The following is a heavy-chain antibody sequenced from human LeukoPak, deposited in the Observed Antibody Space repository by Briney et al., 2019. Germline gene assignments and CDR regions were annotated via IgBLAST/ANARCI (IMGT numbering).Heavy chain of an antibody. V-gene: IGHV4-38-2*02. J-gene: IGHJ5*02. CDR3: ARTYYNILTGYYRDRFDP. CDR1: GYSISSGYY. CDR2: IYHSGST. Sequence: SETLSLTCSVSGYSISSGYYWGWIRQPPGKGLEWIGSIYHSGSTYYNPSLKSRVTISVDMSKNQFSLKLSSVTAADTAVYYCARTYYNILTGYYRDRFDPWGQGTLVTVSS. D-gene: IGHD3-9*01.